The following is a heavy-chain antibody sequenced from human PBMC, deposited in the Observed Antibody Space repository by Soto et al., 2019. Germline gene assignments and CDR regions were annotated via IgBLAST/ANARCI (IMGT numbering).Heavy chain of an antibody. Sequence: GASVKVSCKASGYTFINYGVIWLRQAPGQGLGWMGWINPYNGNTNYAQKVQGRVTMTTDTSTSTAYMELRSLRSDDTAVYYCARVPTDSSGYYKYYFDYWGQGTLVTVSS. V-gene: IGHV1-18*04. CDR1: GYTFINYG. J-gene: IGHJ4*02. CDR2: INPYNGNT. D-gene: IGHD3-22*01. CDR3: ARVPTDSSGYYKYYFDY.